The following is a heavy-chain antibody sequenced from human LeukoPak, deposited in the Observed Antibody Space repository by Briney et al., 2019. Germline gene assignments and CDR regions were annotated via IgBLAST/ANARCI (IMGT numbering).Heavy chain of an antibody. Sequence: GGSLRLSCAASGFTFSSYGMHWVRQAPGKGLEWVAVIWYDGSNKYYADSVKGRFTISRDNSKNTLYLQMNSLRAEDTAVYYCARDGSSTSPSGMDVWGQGTTVTVSS. J-gene: IGHJ6*02. D-gene: IGHD2-2*01. CDR3: ARDGSSTSPSGMDV. V-gene: IGHV3-33*01. CDR2: IWYDGSNK. CDR1: GFTFSSYG.